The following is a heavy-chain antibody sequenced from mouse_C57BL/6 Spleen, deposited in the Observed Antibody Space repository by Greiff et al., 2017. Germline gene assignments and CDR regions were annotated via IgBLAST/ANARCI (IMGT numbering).Heavy chain of an antibody. V-gene: IGHV1-26*01. Sequence: EVKLQQSGPELVKPGASVKISCKASGYTFTDYYMNWVKQSHGKSLEWIGDINPNNGGTSYNQKFKGKATLTVDKSSSTAYMELRSLTSEDSAVYYCARVGYDGYLDYWGQGTTLTVSS. J-gene: IGHJ2*01. CDR2: INPNNGGT. D-gene: IGHD2-3*01. CDR3: ARVGYDGYLDY. CDR1: GYTFTDYY.